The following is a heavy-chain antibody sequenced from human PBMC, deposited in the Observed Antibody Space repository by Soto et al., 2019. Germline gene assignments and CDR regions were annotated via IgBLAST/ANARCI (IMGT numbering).Heavy chain of an antibody. V-gene: IGHV4-59*01. D-gene: IGHD6-19*01. Sequence: QLQLQESGPGLVKPSETLSLTCTISGGSISTYFWSWIRQPPGKGLEWIGSISYSGSTDYSPSLNSRVTISLDTTNKQLSLKLNSVSAADTAIYYCARNWFSVAGSYHFDHWGHGIMVTVSS. J-gene: IGHJ4*01. CDR2: ISYSGST. CDR3: ARNWFSVAGSYHFDH. CDR1: GGSISTYF.